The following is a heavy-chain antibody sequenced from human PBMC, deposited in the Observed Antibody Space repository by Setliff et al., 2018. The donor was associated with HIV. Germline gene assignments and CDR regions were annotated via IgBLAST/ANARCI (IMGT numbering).Heavy chain of an antibody. V-gene: IGHV4-34*01. J-gene: IGHJ6*02. Sequence: SETLSLTCAVYGGSFSTYFWSWIRQPPGKGLEWIGDITHGGSTNYNPSLGSRVTISIDTSKNQFSLKLNSVTAADTAVYYCARGAFIGYGWSYFGMDVWGQGTTVTVSS. CDR3: ARGAFIGYGWSYFGMDV. CDR2: ITHGGST. CDR1: GGSFSTYF. D-gene: IGHD3-22*01.